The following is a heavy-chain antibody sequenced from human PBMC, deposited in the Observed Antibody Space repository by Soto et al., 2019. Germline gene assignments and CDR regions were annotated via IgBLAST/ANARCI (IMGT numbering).Heavy chain of an antibody. Sequence: QVQLVESGGGVVQPGRSLRLSCAASGFTFSSYGMHWVRQAPGKGLEWVAVISYDGSNKYYADSVKGRFSISRDNSKNTLYLQMNSLRAEDTAVYYCAKVQTTHFYHGMDVWGQGTTVTVSS. CDR1: GFTFSSYG. J-gene: IGHJ6*02. V-gene: IGHV3-30*18. D-gene: IGHD4-4*01. CDR3: AKVQTTHFYHGMDV. CDR2: ISYDGSNK.